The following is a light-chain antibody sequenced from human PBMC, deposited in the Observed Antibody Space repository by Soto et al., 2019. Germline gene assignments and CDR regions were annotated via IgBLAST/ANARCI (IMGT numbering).Light chain of an antibody. CDR1: SSNIGSNT. CDR2: SNN. V-gene: IGLV1-44*01. CDR3: AAWEDSLNAYV. Sequence: QSVLTQPPSASGTPGQRVTISCSGSSSNIGSNTVNWYQQLPGTAPKLLIYSNNERPSGVPDRFSGSKSGTSASLAISGLQSEDEADFYCAAWEDSLNAYVIGTGTKVTVL. J-gene: IGLJ1*01.